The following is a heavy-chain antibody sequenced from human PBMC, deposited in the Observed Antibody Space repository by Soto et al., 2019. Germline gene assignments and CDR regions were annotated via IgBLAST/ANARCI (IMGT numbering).Heavy chain of an antibody. CDR3: ARLGLYDILTGYSDY. CDR2: ISSSSSYI. D-gene: IGHD3-9*01. Sequence: EVQLVESGGGLVKPGGSWGLSGAPSGLTFSSYRMNWVRRAPGRGLEGVSSISSSSSYIYYADSVKGRFTISRDNAKNSLYLQMNSLRAEDTAVYYCARLGLYDILTGYSDYWGQGTLVTVSS. J-gene: IGHJ4*02. CDR1: GLTFSSYR. V-gene: IGHV3-21*01.